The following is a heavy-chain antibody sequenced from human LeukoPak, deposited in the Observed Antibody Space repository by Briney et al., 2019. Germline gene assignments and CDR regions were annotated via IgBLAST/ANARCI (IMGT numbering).Heavy chain of an antibody. CDR2: ISGSGGST. J-gene: IGHJ2*01. V-gene: IGHV3-23*01. CDR1: GFAFSSAW. D-gene: IGHD1-7*01. Sequence: GGSLRLSCAASGFAFSSAWMTWVRQAPGKGLEWVSAISGSGGSTYYADSTKGRFTISRDNSKNTLYLQMNSLRAEDRAVYYCASSPPTGTTWYFDLWGRGTLVTVSS. CDR3: ASSPPTGTTWYFDL.